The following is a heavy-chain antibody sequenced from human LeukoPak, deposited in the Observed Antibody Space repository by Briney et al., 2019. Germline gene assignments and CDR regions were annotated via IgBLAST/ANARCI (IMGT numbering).Heavy chain of an antibody. D-gene: IGHD3-10*02. CDR3: ARDYVQAGDMDV. V-gene: IGHV4-30-4*08. J-gene: IGHJ6*03. CDR1: GGSISSGDYY. Sequence: PSETLSFTCTVSGGSISSGDYYWSWIRQPPGKGLGWIGYIYYSGSTYYNPSLKSRVTISVDTSKNQFSLKLSSVTAADTAVYYCARDYVQAGDMDVWGKGTTVTVSS. CDR2: IYYSGST.